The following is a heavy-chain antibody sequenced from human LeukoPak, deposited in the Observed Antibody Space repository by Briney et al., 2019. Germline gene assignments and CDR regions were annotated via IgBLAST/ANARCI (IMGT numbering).Heavy chain of an antibody. Sequence: ASVKVSCKASGYTFTGYYMHWVRQAPGQGLEWMGWINPNSGGTKYAQKFQGRVTMTRDTSMSTAYMELSRLTSDDTAVYYCARDLEAAYDYVCKDWGQGTLVTVSS. CDR1: GYTFTGYY. J-gene: IGHJ4*02. V-gene: IGHV1-2*02. CDR3: ARDLEAAYDYVCKD. CDR2: INPNSGGT. D-gene: IGHD3-16*01.